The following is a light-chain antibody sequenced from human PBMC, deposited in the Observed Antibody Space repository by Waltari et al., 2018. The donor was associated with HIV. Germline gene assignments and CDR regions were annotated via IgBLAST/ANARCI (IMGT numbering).Light chain of an antibody. CDR2: ANS. CDR1: SSNNGSNFA. CDR3: QSFDNSLNGYV. J-gene: IGLJ1*01. V-gene: IGLV1-40*02. Sequence: QSVLTQPPSVSGAPAQRVTISCTGSSSNNGSNFAVHRYHLPPGPAPKLLIFANSNRPSGVPDRFSASKSATSASLAISGLQPEDEAEYYCQSFDNSLNGYVFGTGTTVIVL.